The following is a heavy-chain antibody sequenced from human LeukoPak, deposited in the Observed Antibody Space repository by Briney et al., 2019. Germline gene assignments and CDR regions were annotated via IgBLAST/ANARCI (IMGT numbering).Heavy chain of an antibody. CDR3: ARHMTTDIVELDY. Sequence: SETLSLTCTVSGVSISSTSYYWGWIRQPSGKGLEWIGTVSYTGRTYTNMSLKSRVSISGDTSKNQFSLKLTSVTAADTAVYYCARHMTTDIVELDYWGQGTLVIVSS. CDR2: VSYTGRT. D-gene: IGHD2-15*01. V-gene: IGHV4-39*01. CDR1: GVSISSTSYY. J-gene: IGHJ4*02.